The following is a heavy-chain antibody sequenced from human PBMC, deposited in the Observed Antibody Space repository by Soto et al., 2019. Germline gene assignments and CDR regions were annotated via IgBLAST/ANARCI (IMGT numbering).Heavy chain of an antibody. CDR3: ARGLAAAGPSYYGMDV. Sequence: SETLSLTCTVSGGSISSGGYYWSWIRQHPGKGLEWIGYIYYSGSTYYNPSLKSRVTISVDTSKNQFSLKLSSVTAADTAVYYCARGLAAAGPSYYGMDVWGQGTTVTVSS. CDR2: IYYSGST. D-gene: IGHD6-13*01. CDR1: GGSISSGGYY. V-gene: IGHV4-31*03. J-gene: IGHJ6*02.